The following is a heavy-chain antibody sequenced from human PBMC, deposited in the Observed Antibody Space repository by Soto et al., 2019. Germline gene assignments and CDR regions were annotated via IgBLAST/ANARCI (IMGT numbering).Heavy chain of an antibody. D-gene: IGHD4-4*01. CDR1: GFTFSGYW. CDR3: ARATYSNAWYRFDL. J-gene: IGHJ4*02. Sequence: GGSLRLSCEASGFTFSGYWMSWVRQAPGKGLGWVADIKHDGSVQHYVDSVKGRFTISRDNAKKLLFLQMNGLRAEDTALYYCARATYSNAWYRFDLWGQGTLVTVSS. CDR2: IKHDGSVQ. V-gene: IGHV3-7*03.